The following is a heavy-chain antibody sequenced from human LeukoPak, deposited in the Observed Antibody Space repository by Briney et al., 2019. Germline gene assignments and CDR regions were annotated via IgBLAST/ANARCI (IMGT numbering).Heavy chain of an antibody. CDR3: ARDQDWNYAFDY. D-gene: IGHD1-7*01. CDR1: GFTFSSYE. Sequence: GGSLRLSCAASGFTFSSYEMNWVRQAPGKGLEWVSYISSSGSTIYHADSVKGRFTISRDNAKNSLYLQMNSLRAEDTAVYYCARDQDWNYAFDYWGQGTLVTVSS. J-gene: IGHJ4*02. V-gene: IGHV3-48*03. CDR2: ISSSGSTI.